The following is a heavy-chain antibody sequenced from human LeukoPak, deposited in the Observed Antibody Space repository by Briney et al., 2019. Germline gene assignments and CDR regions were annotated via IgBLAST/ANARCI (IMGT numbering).Heavy chain of an antibody. J-gene: IGHJ4*02. V-gene: IGHV3-21*01. CDR1: GFTFSSYS. CDR2: ISSSSSSYI. CDR3: ARDRYSDKGSPGPGEDY. Sequence: GGSLRLSCAASGFTFSSYSMNWVRQAPGKGLEWVSSISSSSSSYIYYADSVKGRFTISRDNAKNSLYLQMNSLRAEDTAVYYCARDRYSDKGSPGPGEDYWGQGTLVTVSS. D-gene: IGHD5-12*01.